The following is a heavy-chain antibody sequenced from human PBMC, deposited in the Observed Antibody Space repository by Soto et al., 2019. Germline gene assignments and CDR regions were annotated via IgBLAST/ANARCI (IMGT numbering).Heavy chain of an antibody. CDR1: GFTFSSYG. CDR3: ARSAARHYYYYYGMDV. Sequence: GGSLRLSCAASGFTFSSYGMHWVRQAPGKGLEWVAVISYDGSNKYYADSVKGRFTISRDNSKNTLYLQMNSLRAEDTAVYYCARSAARHYYYYYGMDVWGQGTTVTVSS. CDR2: ISYDGSNK. J-gene: IGHJ6*02. V-gene: IGHV3-30*03. D-gene: IGHD6-6*01.